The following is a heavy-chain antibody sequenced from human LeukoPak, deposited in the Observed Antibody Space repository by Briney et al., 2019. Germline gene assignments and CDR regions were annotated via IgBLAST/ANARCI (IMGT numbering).Heavy chain of an antibody. J-gene: IGHJ4*01. CDR1: GFTLTELS. D-gene: IGHD4-23*01. CDR3: ATGLPGNRFDY. Sequence: ASVKVSCKVSGFTLTELSMHWVRQAPGKGLEWMGGFDPEDGETIYAQKFQGRVTVTEDASTDTAYMELSSLRSEDTAVYYCATGLPGNRFDYWGQGTLVTVSS. V-gene: IGHV1-24*01. CDR2: FDPEDGET.